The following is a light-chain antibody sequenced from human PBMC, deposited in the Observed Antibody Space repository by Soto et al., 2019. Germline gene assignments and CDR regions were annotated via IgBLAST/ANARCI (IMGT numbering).Light chain of an antibody. CDR1: QSVSSW. CDR2: DAS. Sequence: DIPMTQSPSTLSASVRGRVTITCRASQSVSSWLAWYQQKPGKAPKLLIYDASSLQSGVPSRFSGSGSGTEFTLTISSLQPDDFATYYCQQYETYPWTFGQGTKVEIK. J-gene: IGKJ1*01. V-gene: IGKV1-5*01. CDR3: QQYETYPWT.